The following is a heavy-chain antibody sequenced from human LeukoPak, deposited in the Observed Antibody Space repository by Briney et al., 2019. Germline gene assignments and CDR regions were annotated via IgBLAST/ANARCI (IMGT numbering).Heavy chain of an antibody. CDR1: GASFSTYY. V-gene: IGHV4-59*12. D-gene: IGHD6-6*01. CDR2: MYYSGST. CDR3: ARDGRGSTSLDN. J-gene: IGHJ4*02. Sequence: SETLSLTCTVSGASFSTYYWSWIRQPPGKGLEWIGYMYYSGSTNYNPSLKSRGTISVDTSKNQFSLKLSSVTAADTAVYYCARDGRGSTSLDNWGQGILVTVSS.